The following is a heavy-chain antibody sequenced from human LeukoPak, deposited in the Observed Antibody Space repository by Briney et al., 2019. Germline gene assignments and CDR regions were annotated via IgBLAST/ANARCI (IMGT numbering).Heavy chain of an antibody. CDR1: GFTFSNYS. Sequence: GGSLRLSCAGSGFTFSNYSINWVRQAPGKGLEWVSSISPSSHYIYYADSVRGRFTISRDNARNSLYLQMNSLRAEDTALYYCAKDIFTMVRGVVDYWGQGTLVTVSS. CDR3: AKDIFTMVRGVVDY. D-gene: IGHD3-10*01. J-gene: IGHJ4*02. V-gene: IGHV3-21*04. CDR2: ISPSSHYI.